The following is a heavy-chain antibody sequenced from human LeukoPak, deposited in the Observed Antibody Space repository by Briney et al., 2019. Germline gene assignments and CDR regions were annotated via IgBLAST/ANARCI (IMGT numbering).Heavy chain of an antibody. CDR3: VGEAIGTGGFDR. CDR2: MNTIDGGI. J-gene: IGHJ5*02. V-gene: IGHV1-2*02. CDR1: GYGFTGHH. Sequence: GASVKVSCKASGYGFTGHHIHWVRQAPGQGLEWMAWMNTIDGGISYAQRNQGRVTVTRDTSISTAYMELSGLRSDDTAIYYCVGEAIGTGGFDRWGQGTLVTVSS. D-gene: IGHD6-13*01.